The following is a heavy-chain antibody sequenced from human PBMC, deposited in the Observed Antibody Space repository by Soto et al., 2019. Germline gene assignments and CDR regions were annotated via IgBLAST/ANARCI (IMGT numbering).Heavy chain of an antibody. CDR2: IYSGGST. J-gene: IGHJ3*02. V-gene: IGHV3-66*01. D-gene: IGHD4-17*01. Sequence: PVGSLRLSWTSSGFTVSSNYMSLVLKNPFKLLEFFSVIYSGGSTYYADSVKGRFTISRDNSKNTLYLQMNSLRAEDTAVYYCASPAGTTRNSAFDIWGQGTMVTVSS. CDR3: ASPAGTTRNSAFDI. CDR1: GFTVSSNY.